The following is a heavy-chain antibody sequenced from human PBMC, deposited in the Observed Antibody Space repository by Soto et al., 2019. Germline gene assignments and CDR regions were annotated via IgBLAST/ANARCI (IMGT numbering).Heavy chain of an antibody. V-gene: IGHV3-13*04. CDR1: GFTFSSYD. CDR3: ERGRIAPGYGLDD. Sequence: PGGSLRLSCAASGFTFSSYDMHWVRQGTGQGLEWVSTIGIADNGYYLSSVKGRFTISRDDAENSLYLQMHSLKAGDTAVYYCERGRIAPGYGLDDWGQGTTVTVSS. CDR2: IGIADNG. J-gene: IGHJ6*02. D-gene: IGHD6-13*01.